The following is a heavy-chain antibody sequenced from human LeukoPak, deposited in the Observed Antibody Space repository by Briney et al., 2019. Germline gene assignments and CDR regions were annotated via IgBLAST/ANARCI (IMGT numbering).Heavy chain of an antibody. D-gene: IGHD1-20*01. CDR2: ISSSGSAL. CDR3: ARRRYNWNAIDY. V-gene: IGHV3-11*01. Sequence: PGGSLRLSCAASRFTFSDYYMSWIRQAPGKGLEWVSYISSSGSALYYADSVKGRITISRDNAKNSLYLQMNSLRAEDTAVYYCARRRYNWNAIDYWGQGTLVTVSS. CDR1: RFTFSDYY. J-gene: IGHJ4*02.